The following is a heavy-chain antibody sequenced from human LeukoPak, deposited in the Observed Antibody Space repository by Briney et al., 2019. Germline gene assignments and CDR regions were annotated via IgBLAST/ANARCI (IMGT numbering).Heavy chain of an antibody. J-gene: IGHJ6*04. D-gene: IGHD6-13*01. CDR2: IWYDGSNK. V-gene: IGHV3-33*01. CDR3: ARETAQQLVIPYYYGMDV. Sequence: PGGSLRLSCAASGFTFSSYGMNWVRQAPGKGLEWVAVIWYDGSNKYYADFLKGRFTISRDNSKNTLYLQMNSLRAEDTAVYYCARETAQQLVIPYYYGMDVWGKGTTVTVSS. CDR1: GFTFSSYG.